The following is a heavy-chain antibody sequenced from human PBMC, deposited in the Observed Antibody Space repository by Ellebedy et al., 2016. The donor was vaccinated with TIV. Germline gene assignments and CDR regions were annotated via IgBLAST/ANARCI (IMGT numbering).Heavy chain of an antibody. CDR3: ARDVFFGLFD. Sequence: GESLKISCAASGLTFSSYWMHWVRQAPGKGLVWVSRVNSDGSSTTYADSAKGRFTISRDNAKNSLHLQMNSLRDEDTAVYYCARDVFFGLFDWGQGTLVTVSS. CDR1: GLTFSSYW. J-gene: IGHJ4*02. D-gene: IGHD3/OR15-3a*01. V-gene: IGHV3-74*01. CDR2: VNSDGSST.